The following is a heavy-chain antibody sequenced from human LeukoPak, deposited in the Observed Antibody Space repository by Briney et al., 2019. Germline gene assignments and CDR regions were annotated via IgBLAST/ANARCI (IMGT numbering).Heavy chain of an antibody. D-gene: IGHD6-6*01. V-gene: IGHV3-23*01. CDR1: GFTFSSYA. Sequence: GGSLRLSCAASGFTFSSYAMRWVRPAPGKGRGWVSAISGSGGSTYYADSVKGRFTISRDNSKNTLYLQMNSLRAEDTAVYYCAKDQPFYSSSSGPDYWGQGTLVTVSS. CDR2: ISGSGGST. CDR3: AKDQPFYSSSSGPDY. J-gene: IGHJ4*02.